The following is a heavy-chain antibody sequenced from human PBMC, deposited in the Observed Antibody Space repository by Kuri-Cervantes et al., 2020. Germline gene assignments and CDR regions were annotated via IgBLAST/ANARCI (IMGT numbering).Heavy chain of an antibody. CDR1: GYTFTSYA. V-gene: IGHV1-3*01. D-gene: IGHD2-2*02. CDR3: ARVFCSSTSCYRGRFDP. J-gene: IGHJ5*02. CDR2: INAGNGNT. Sequence: ASVKVSCKASGYTFTSYAMHWVRQAPGQRLEWMGWINAGNGNTKYSQKFQGRVTITRDTSASTAYMELGSLRSEDTAVYYCARVFCSSTSCYRGRFDPWGQGTLVTVSS.